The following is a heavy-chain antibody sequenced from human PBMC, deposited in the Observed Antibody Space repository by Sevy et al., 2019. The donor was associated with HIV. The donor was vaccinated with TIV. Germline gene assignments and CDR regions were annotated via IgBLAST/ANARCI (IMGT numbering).Heavy chain of an antibody. CDR2: IYYNGHI. V-gene: IGHV4-59*08. J-gene: IGHJ4*02. CDR3: AGENAWGRGYS. CDR1: GGSITSLY. D-gene: IGHD1-26*01. Sequence: LTCTVSGGSITSLYWNWIRQPPGKGLEWIANIYYNGHINYIPSLKSRVTLSLDTSKNQFSLRLSSVTATDTAMYYCAGENAWGRGYSWGQGTLVTVSS.